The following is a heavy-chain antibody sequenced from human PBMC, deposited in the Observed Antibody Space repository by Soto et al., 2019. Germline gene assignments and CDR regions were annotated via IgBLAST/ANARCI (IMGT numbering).Heavy chain of an antibody. CDR3: ARVWGGAFDI. CDR2: IYYSGST. V-gene: IGHV4-59*01. D-gene: IGHD3-10*01. Sequence: SETLSLTCTVSGDSIRNYYWSWIRQPPGKGLEWIAYIYYSGSTNYNPSLKSRVTISVDTSKNQFSLKLSSVTAADTAVYYCARVWGGAFDIWGQGTMVTVSS. CDR1: GDSIRNYY. J-gene: IGHJ3*02.